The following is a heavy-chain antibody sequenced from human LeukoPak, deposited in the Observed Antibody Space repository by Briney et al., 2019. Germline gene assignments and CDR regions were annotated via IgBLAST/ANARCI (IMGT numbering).Heavy chain of an antibody. J-gene: IGHJ4*02. CDR3: ARYGSESSSAPFDY. CDR1: GFTFSSYA. Sequence: GGSLRLSCAASGFTFSSYAMHRVRQAPGKGLEWVAVISYDGSNKYYADSVKGRFTISRDNSKNTLYLQMNSLRAEDTAVYYCARYGSESSSAPFDYWGQGTLVTVSS. V-gene: IGHV3-30*04. CDR2: ISYDGSNK. D-gene: IGHD6-13*01.